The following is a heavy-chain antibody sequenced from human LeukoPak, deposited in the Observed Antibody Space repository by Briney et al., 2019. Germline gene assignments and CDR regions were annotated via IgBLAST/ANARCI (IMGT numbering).Heavy chain of an antibody. V-gene: IGHV3-7*01. CDR2: IKQDGSEK. D-gene: IGHD3-16*01. Sequence: GGSLRLSCAASGFTFSSYSMNWVRQAPGKGLEWVANIKQDGSEKYYVDSVKGRLTISRDNAKNSLYLQMNSLRAEDTALYYCASGRQLGYWGQGTLVTVSS. CDR3: ASGRQLGY. J-gene: IGHJ4*02. CDR1: GFTFSSYS.